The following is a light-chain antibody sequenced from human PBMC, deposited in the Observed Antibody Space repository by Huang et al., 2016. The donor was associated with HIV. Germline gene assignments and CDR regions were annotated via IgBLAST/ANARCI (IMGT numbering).Light chain of an antibody. CDR2: RAS. CDR3: QQFGSSPPYS. CDR1: QSVNNNY. J-gene: IGKJ2*03. Sequence: EILLTQSPDTLSLSPGERATPSCRASQSVNNNYLAWYQQKHGQATRLLIYRASTRATGIPDRFSGSGSGTDFTLTISRLGPDDFAVYYCQQFGSSPPYSFGQGTKLEIK. V-gene: IGKV3-20*01.